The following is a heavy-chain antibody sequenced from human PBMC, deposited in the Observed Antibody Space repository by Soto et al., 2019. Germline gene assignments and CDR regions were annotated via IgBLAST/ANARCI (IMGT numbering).Heavy chain of an antibody. CDR1: GYTFTRYG. CDR2: ISGYNGDT. J-gene: IGHJ6*02. Sequence: QGQLVQSGGEAKKPGASVKVSCQASGYTFTRYGISWVRQAPGQGLEWMGWISGYNGDTNYAQKFQGRVTMTIDTSTSTAYMELRSLTSDDTAVYYCAKNGQPPYYYYGMDVWGQGTTVTVSS. V-gene: IGHV1-18*01. CDR3: AKNGQPPYYYYGMDV. D-gene: IGHD2-8*01.